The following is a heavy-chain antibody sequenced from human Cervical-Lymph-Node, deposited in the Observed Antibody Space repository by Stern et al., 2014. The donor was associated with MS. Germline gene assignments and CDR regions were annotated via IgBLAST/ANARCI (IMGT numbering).Heavy chain of an antibody. D-gene: IGHD2-21*01. V-gene: IGHV4-31*03. CDR3: ARGRVIIRDYDYGMDV. J-gene: IGHJ6*02. CDR2: IHYSGNT. Sequence: QVQLQESGPGLVKPSQTLSLTCTVSGDSISRGAYHWSWIRQHPGNSLEWIGYIHYSGNTYYNPSLKSRVTISADTSKNQFSLKLTSVSAADTAVYYCARGRVIIRDYDYGMDVWGQGTTVIVSS. CDR1: GDSISRGAYH.